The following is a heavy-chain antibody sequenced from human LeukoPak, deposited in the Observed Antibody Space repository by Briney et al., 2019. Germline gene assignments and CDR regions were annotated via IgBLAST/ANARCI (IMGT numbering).Heavy chain of an antibody. V-gene: IGHV4-4*02. CDR2: IYPSGST. CDR3: AIRTPNPSEY. CDR1: GASIDSNNW. D-gene: IGHD1-14*01. Sequence: PSETLSLTCAVSGASIDSNNWWTWIRQPPGQGLEWVGDIYPSGSTSYNPSPNSRVTISLDKSKNQFSLNLNSVTAADTAVYYCAIRTPNPSEYWGQGTLVTVSS. J-gene: IGHJ4*02.